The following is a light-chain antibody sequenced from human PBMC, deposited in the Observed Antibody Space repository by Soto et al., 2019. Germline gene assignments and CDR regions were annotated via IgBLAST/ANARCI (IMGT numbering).Light chain of an antibody. CDR1: QSIGRS. J-gene: IGKJ2*01. CDR2: KAS. Sequence: DIQMTPSPSTLSTFVGERVTITCRASQSIGRSLAWYQQKPGKAPKLLIFKASTLESGVPSRFSGSGSGTEFTLTINILQHDDFGTYYCQQCDSSSDTFGQGTRVDIK. CDR3: QQCDSSSDT. V-gene: IGKV1-5*03.